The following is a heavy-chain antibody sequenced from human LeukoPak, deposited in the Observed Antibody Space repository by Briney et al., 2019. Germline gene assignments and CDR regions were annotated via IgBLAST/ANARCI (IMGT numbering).Heavy chain of an antibody. CDR3: ARMYCSSTSCPFYFDY. Sequence: SETLSLTCTVSSGSISTSNYYWGWVRQPPGKALEWIGNIFYSGSTYYSPSLKSRVTISLDTSRNQFSLKLNSVTAADTAVYYCARMYCSSTSCPFYFDYWGQGTLVTVSS. CDR2: IFYSGST. D-gene: IGHD2-2*01. CDR1: SGSISTSNYY. J-gene: IGHJ4*02. V-gene: IGHV4-39*07.